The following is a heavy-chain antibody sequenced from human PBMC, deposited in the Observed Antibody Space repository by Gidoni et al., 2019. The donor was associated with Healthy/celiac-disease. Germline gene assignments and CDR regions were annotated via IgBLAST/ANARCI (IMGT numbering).Heavy chain of an antibody. J-gene: IGHJ4*02. D-gene: IGHD4-17*01. CDR3: ARGAAYGDYGQVDY. V-gene: IGHV4-39*01. Sequence: QLQLQESGPGLVKPSETLSLTCTVSGGSLSSSSYYWGWIRQPPGKGLEWIGSIYYSGSTYYNPSLKSRVTISVDTSKNQFSLKLSSVTAADTAVYYCARGAAYGDYGQVDYWGQGTLVTVSS. CDR1: GGSLSSSSYY. CDR2: IYYSGST.